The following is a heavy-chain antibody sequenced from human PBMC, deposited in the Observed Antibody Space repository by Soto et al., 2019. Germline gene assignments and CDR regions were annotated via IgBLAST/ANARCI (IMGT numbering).Heavy chain of an antibody. CDR3: ARRYGYSFDY. D-gene: IGHD1-1*01. J-gene: IGHJ4*02. Sequence: SETLSLTCTVSGGSVSSNSYYWNWIRQPPGKGLEWIGYIYYSGSTNYNPSLKSRVTISVDTSKNQFSLKLSSVTAADTAVYYCARRYGYSFDYWGQGTLVTVSS. V-gene: IGHV4-61*01. CDR2: IYYSGST. CDR1: GGSVSSNSYY.